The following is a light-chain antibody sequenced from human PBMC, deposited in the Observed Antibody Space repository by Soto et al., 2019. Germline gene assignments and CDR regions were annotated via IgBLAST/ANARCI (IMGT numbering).Light chain of an antibody. V-gene: IGLV3-21*02. CDR1: NIGSKS. CDR2: DDS. CDR3: QVWHSSSDHYV. J-gene: IGLJ1*01. Sequence: SYELTQPPSVSVAPGQTARITCGGNNIGSKSLHWYQQKPGQAPVLVVYDDSDRPSGIPERFSGSNSGNTATLTISRVEAGDEADYYCQVWHSSSDHYVFGTGTKVTVL.